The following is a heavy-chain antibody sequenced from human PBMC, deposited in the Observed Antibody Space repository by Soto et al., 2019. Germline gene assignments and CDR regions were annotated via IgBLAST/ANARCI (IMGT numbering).Heavy chain of an antibody. V-gene: IGHV2-5*02. CDR2: IFWDDDK. Sequence: GLDLEWLALIFWDDDKRYSPFLKSRLTITKDTSKNQVVLRMTNMDPADTGTYYCAHTVSADGNYRWFDPWGQGAQVTVSS. CDR3: AHTVSADGNYRWFDP. J-gene: IGHJ5*02. D-gene: IGHD1-26*01.